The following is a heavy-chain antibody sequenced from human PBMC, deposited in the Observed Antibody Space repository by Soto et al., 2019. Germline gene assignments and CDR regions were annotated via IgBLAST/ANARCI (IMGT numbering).Heavy chain of an antibody. Sequence: ELQLLESGGGLVQPGGSLRLSCAASRFTFSSYAMSWIRQAPGKGVEWVSAISGSGGSTYYADSVKGRFTISRDNSKNTLYLQMNSLRAEDTAVYYCAKDVRGGSYLDAFDSWGQGKMVTVSS. CDR1: RFTFSSYA. D-gene: IGHD1-26*01. CDR3: AKDVRGGSYLDAFDS. J-gene: IGHJ3*02. CDR2: ISGSGGST. V-gene: IGHV3-23*01.